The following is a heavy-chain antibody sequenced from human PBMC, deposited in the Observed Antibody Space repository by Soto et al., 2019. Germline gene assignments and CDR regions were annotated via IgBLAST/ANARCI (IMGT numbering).Heavy chain of an antibody. D-gene: IGHD3-3*01. V-gene: IGHV3-21*01. CDR3: ASDARYDFWSFPFDY. Sequence: GGSLRLSCAASGFTFSSYSMNWVRQAPGKGLEWVSSISSSSSSYIYYADSVKGRFTISRDNANNSLYLQMNSLRAEDTAVYYCASDARYDFWSFPFDYWGQGTLVTVSS. CDR2: ISSSSSSYI. CDR1: GFTFSSYS. J-gene: IGHJ4*02.